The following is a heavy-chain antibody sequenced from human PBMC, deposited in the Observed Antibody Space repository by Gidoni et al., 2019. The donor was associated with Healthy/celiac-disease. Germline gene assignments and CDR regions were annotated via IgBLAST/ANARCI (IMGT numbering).Heavy chain of an antibody. V-gene: IGHV3-21*01. D-gene: IGHD3-10*01. CDR1: GFTFSSYS. CDR3: ARDLGRTMVQGTDY. J-gene: IGHJ4*02. Sequence: EVQLVESGGGLVKPGGSLRLSCAASGFTFSSYSMNWVRQAPGKGLEWVSSISSSSSYIYYADSVKGRFTISRDNAKNSLFLQMNSLRAEDTAVYYCARDLGRTMVQGTDYWGQGTLVTVSS. CDR2: ISSSSSYI.